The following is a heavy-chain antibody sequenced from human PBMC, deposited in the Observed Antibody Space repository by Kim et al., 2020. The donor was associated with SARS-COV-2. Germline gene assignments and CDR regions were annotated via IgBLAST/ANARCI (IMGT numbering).Heavy chain of an antibody. Sequence: GESLKISCKGSGYSFTSYWIAWVRQMPGKGLEWMGIIYPGDSDPRYSPSFQGQVTISADKSISTAYLQWSSLKASDTAMYYCARQLVVTTIHDAFDIWGQGTMVTVSS. D-gene: IGHD2-21*02. CDR3: ARQLVVTTIHDAFDI. CDR1: GYSFTSYW. V-gene: IGHV5-51*01. CDR2: IYPGDSDP. J-gene: IGHJ3*02.